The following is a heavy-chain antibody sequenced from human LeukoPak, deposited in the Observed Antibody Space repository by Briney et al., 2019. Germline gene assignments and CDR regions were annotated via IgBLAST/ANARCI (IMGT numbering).Heavy chain of an antibody. Sequence: PGGSLRLSCAASGFTFSSYAMHWVRQAPGKGLEWVAVISYDGSNKYYADSVKGRFTISRDNSKNTLYLQMNSLRAEDTAVYYCARVVRDYYYYGMDVWGQGTTVTVSS. D-gene: IGHD1-26*01. CDR2: ISYDGSNK. CDR1: GFTFSSYA. V-gene: IGHV3-30-3*01. J-gene: IGHJ6*02. CDR3: ARVVRDYYYYGMDV.